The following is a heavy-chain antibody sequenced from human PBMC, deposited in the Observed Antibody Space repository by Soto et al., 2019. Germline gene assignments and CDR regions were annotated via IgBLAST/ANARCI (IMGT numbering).Heavy chain of an antibody. D-gene: IGHD3-3*01. CDR2: IYYSGKN. Sequence: QLQLQESGPGLVKPSETLSLTCTVSGGSISSTAYYWGWIRQPPGKGLEWIGSIYYSGKNFYYPYLNIRFTISVDTSKIAFALRVSYVTAADSAVYYCARQGYYTTTQIYPPLRFWGQGTLVNVSS. CDR3: ARQGYYTTTQIYPPLRF. V-gene: IGHV4-39*01. CDR1: GGSISSTAYY. J-gene: IGHJ4*02.